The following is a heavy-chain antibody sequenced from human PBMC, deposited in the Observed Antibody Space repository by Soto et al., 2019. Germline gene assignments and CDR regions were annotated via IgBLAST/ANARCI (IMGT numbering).Heavy chain of an antibody. J-gene: IGHJ4*02. Sequence: EVQLLESGGGLVQPGGSLRLSCAASGFTFSSYAMSWVRQAPGKGLEWVSSITGSAGSTYYADSVKGRFTISRDNSKNTLYLQMNSLRAAYTAVYDCAKDRNRWLRFDLGYWGQGTLVTVSS. CDR1: GFTFSSYA. D-gene: IGHD5-12*01. V-gene: IGHV3-23*01. CDR3: AKDRNRWLRFDLGY. CDR2: ITGSAGST.